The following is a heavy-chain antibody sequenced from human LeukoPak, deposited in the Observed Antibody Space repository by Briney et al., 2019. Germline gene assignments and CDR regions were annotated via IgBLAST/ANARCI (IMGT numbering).Heavy chain of an antibody. CDR2: VYYSGTT. J-gene: IGHJ4*02. D-gene: IGHD3-22*01. V-gene: IGHV4-59*08. CDR3: ARQGDYYDSSGYYFFDY. Sequence: PSETLSLTCTVSGGSISSDYWSWIRQPPGKGREGIGYVYYSGTTNYSPSLKSRVTISVDTSKNQFSLKLSSVTAADTAVYYCARQGDYYDSSGYYFFDYWGQGTLVTVSS. CDR1: GGSISSDY.